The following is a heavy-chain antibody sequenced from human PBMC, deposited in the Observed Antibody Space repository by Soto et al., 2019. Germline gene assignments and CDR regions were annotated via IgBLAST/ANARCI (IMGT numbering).Heavy chain of an antibody. D-gene: IGHD2-2*01. J-gene: IGHJ5*02. CDR1: GDYIHVGGYY. CDR2: IYYTGKT. V-gene: IGHV4-30-4*01. CDR3: GRDLTSNANCIDP. Sequence: SETLSLTCSVSGDYIHVGGYYWTWIRQRPGKGLEWMGYIYYTGKTYYNPSLESRLTMPVDRSKNQFSLRLTSVTAADTAVYFCGRDLTSNANCIDPWGQGTLVTVSS.